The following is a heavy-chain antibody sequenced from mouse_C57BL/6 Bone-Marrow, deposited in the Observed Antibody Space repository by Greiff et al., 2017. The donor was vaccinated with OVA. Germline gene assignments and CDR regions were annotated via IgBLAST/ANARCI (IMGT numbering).Heavy chain of an antibody. J-gene: IGHJ2*01. V-gene: IGHV5-12*01. CDR2: ISNGGGST. D-gene: IGHD2-1*01. Sequence: EVQRVESGGGLVQPGGSLKLSCAASGFTFSDYYMYWVRQTPEKRLEWVAYISNGGGSTYYPDTVKGRFTISRDNAKNTLYLQMSRLKSEDTAMYYCARQGNDYLDYWGQGTTLTVSS. CDR3: ARQGNDYLDY. CDR1: GFTFSDYY.